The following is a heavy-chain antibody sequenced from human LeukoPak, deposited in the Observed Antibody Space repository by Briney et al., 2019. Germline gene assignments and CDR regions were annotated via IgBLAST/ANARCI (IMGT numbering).Heavy chain of an antibody. CDR2: ISSSSSTI. CDR3: ARSIAVAGGEFDY. D-gene: IGHD6-19*01. Sequence: GGSLRLSCAASGFTFSSYSMNWVRQAPGKGLEWVSYISSSSSTIYYADSVKGRFTISRDNAKNSLYLQMNSLRAEDTAVYYCARSIAVAGGEFDYWGQGTLVTVSS. V-gene: IGHV3-48*01. CDR1: GFTFSSYS. J-gene: IGHJ4*02.